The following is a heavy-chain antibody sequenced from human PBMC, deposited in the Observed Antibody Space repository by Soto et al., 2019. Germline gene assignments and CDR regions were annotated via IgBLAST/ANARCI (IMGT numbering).Heavy chain of an antibody. Sequence: GVSLRLSCSASGFTFSSYAMHWVRQAPGKGLEYVSAISSNGGSTYYADSVKGRFTISRDNSKNTLCLQMSSLRAEDTAVYYCGAPDSSGYYYSTTVYWGQGTLVTVSS. CDR1: GFTFSSYA. V-gene: IGHV3-64D*06. J-gene: IGHJ4*02. CDR3: GAPDSSGYYYSTTVY. D-gene: IGHD3-22*01. CDR2: ISSNGGST.